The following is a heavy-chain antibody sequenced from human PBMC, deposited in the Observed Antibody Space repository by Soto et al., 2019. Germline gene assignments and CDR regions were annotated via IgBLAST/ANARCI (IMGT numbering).Heavy chain of an antibody. CDR2: ISYSGST. D-gene: IGHD5-12*01. CDR3: ASSNIVTTITHAFDI. CDR1: GGSISSGGYY. Sequence: QVQLQESGPGLVKPSQTLSLTCTVSGGSISSGGYYWNWIRQHPGKGLEWIGYISYSGSTNYNPSLKSRLIISVDTSKNHSSLKLSSVTAADTAVYYCASSNIVTTITHAFDIWGQGTMVTVSS. J-gene: IGHJ3*02. V-gene: IGHV4-31*03.